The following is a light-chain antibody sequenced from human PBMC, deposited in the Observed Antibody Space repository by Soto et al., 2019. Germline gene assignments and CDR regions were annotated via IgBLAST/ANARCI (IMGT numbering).Light chain of an antibody. CDR1: SSDVGGYNY. Sequence: QSVLTQPASVSGSPGQSITISCTGTSSDVGGYNYVSCYQQHPGKAHKLMIYEVSNTPSGVSNRFSGSKSCNTASLTIAGLQAENEADYYCSAYTSSSTRVFGTGTKVTVL. CDR2: EVS. J-gene: IGLJ1*01. CDR3: SAYTSSSTRV. V-gene: IGLV2-14*01.